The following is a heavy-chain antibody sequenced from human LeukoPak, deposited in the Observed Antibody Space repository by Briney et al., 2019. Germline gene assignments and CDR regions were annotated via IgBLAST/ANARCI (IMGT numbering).Heavy chain of an antibody. Sequence: TLSLTCTVSGGSISSGGYYWSWIRQHPGKGLEWIGYIYYSGSTYYNPSLKSRVTISVDTSKNQFSLKLSSVTAADTAVYYCARGVGRGPHRYDYWGQGTLVTVSS. V-gene: IGHV4-31*03. J-gene: IGHJ4*02. D-gene: IGHD3-16*02. CDR1: GGSISSGGYY. CDR3: ARGVGRGPHRYDY. CDR2: IYYSGST.